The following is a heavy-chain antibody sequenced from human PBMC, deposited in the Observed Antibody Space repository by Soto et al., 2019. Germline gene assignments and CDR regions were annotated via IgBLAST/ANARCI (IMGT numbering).Heavy chain of an antibody. V-gene: IGHV3-49*04. J-gene: IGHJ6*02. CDR2: IRSTAYGGTT. D-gene: IGHD2-2*01. Sequence: EVQLVESGGSLLHPGRSLRLFCTASGFTFGDYAMSWVRQSPGKGLVWVGFIRSTAYGGTTQYAASVKGRFSISSDDSKSIAYLQMNSLKTAATAVYYCTSGDIEVVPAAGAPYYYYGLDVWGQGTTVPVSS. CDR1: GFTFGDYA. CDR3: TSGDIEVVPAAGAPYYYYGLDV.